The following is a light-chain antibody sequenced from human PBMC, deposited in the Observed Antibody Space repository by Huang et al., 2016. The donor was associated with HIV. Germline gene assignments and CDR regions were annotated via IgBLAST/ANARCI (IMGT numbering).Light chain of an antibody. CDR3: QQRSNGYI. Sequence: EIVLTQSPATLSLSPGQTATLSCRSSQSVSNYLAWYQQNPGQAPRLLMYDTSRRATGIPARFSGSGSGTDFTLTISILEPEDFAVYYCQQRSNGYIFRQGTKLEIK. CDR1: QSVSNY. V-gene: IGKV3-11*01. CDR2: DTS. J-gene: IGKJ2*01.